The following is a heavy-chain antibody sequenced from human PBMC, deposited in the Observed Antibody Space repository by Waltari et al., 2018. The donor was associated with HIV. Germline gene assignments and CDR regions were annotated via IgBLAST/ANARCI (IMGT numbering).Heavy chain of an antibody. CDR3: ARDLKFRSWFDP. V-gene: IGHV1-69*08. CDR2: ISPILGIA. J-gene: IGHJ5*02. CDR1: GGTFSSYT. Sequence: QVQLVQSGAEVKKPGSSVKVSCKASGGTFSSYTISWVRQAPGQGLEWMGRISPILGIANYAQKFQGRVTITADKSTSTAYMELSSLRSEDTAVYYCARDLKFRSWFDPWGQGTLVTVSS.